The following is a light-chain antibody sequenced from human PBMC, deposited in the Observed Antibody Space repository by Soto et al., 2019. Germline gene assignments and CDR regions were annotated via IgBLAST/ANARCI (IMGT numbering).Light chain of an antibody. CDR3: MHSLQHPYT. CDR2: EVS. CDR1: QSLLHSDGKTF. V-gene: IGKV2D-29*01. Sequence: DIVMTQTPVSLSVTPGQPASISCKSSQSLLHSDGKTFLYWYLQRPGQPPQLLISEVSSRFSGVENRLSGSGSGTDFTLKISRVQADDAGVYYCMHSLQHPYTFGQGTKLEIK. J-gene: IGKJ2*01.